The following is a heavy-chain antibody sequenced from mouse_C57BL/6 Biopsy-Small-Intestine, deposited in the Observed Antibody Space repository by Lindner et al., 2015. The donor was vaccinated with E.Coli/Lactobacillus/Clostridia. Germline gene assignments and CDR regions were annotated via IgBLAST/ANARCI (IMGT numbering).Heavy chain of an antibody. CDR1: GYAFTNYL. CDR2: INPGSGGT. Sequence: QLQESGAELVRPGTSVKVSCKASGYAFTNYLIEWVKQRPGQGLEWIGVINPGSGGTNYNEKFKGKATLTADKSSSTAYMQLSSLTSEDSAVYFCARRWDLYYAMDYWGQGTSVTVSS. J-gene: IGHJ4*01. D-gene: IGHD4-1*01. V-gene: IGHV1-54*01. CDR3: ARRWDLYYAMDY.